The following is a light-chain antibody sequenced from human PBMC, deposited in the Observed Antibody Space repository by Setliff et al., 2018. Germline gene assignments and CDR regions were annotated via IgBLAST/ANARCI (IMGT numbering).Light chain of an antibody. J-gene: IGLJ1*01. CDR2: DAS. CDR1: SSDIGGDNY. CDR3: SSYTRSSTYV. V-gene: IGLV2-14*03. Sequence: QSALAPPASISGSLGQSITISCTGTSSDIGGDNYVSWYQQLPGKAPQLIIFDASSRPSGVSHRFSGSKSGYTASLTISGLQAGDEADYYCSSYTRSSTYVFGGGTRSP.